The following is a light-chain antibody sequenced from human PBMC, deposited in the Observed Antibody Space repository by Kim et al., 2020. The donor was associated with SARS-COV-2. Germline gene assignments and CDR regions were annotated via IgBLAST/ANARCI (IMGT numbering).Light chain of an antibody. Sequence: SSELTQDPAVSVALGQTVRITCQGDSLRNYYANWYQQKPGQAPVLVIYSKNNRPSGIPDRFSGSRSGNTASLTITGAQAEDEADYYCNSRDSSGDYVFGAGTKVTVL. CDR2: SKN. V-gene: IGLV3-19*01. J-gene: IGLJ1*01. CDR3: NSRDSSGDYV. CDR1: SLRNYY.